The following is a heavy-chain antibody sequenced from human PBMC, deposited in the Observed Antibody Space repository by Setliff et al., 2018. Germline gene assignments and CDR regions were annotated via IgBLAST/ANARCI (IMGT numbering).Heavy chain of an antibody. J-gene: IGHJ4*02. CDR1: GGSISTYY. D-gene: IGHD6-19*01. CDR3: TRNFLGWLARF. Sequence: SETLSLTCTVSGGSISTYYWSWFRQPAGKGLEWIGRIYSDENTDYNPSLKSRVTMSADTSKNQFSLKLKSVTAADTAVYYCTRNFLGWLARFWGRGTLVTVSS. V-gene: IGHV4-4*07. CDR2: IYSDENT.